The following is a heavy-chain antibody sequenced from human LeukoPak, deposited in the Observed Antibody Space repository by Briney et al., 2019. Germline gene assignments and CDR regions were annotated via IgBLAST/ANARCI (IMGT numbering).Heavy chain of an antibody. CDR3: ARDHYGSGT. CDR1: GYTFTSYD. J-gene: IGHJ5*02. D-gene: IGHD3-10*01. CDR2: MNPNSGNT. V-gene: IGHV1-8*01. Sequence: ASVKVSCKASGYTFTSYDINWVRQATGQGLEWMGWMNPNSGNTGYAQKFQGRVTMTRDTSISTAYMELSRLRADDTAVYYCARDHYGSGTWGQGTLVTVSS.